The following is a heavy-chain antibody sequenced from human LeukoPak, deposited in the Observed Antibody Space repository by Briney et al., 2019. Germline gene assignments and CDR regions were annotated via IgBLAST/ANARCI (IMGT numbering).Heavy chain of an antibody. CDR3: ARGRGYSGYVTDLLNDY. V-gene: IGHV4-34*01. J-gene: IGHJ4*02. Sequence: SETLSLTCAVYGGSFSGYYWSWIRQPPGKGLEWIGEINHSGSTNYNPSLKSRVTISVDTSKNQFSLKLSSVTAADTAVYYCARGRGYSGYVTDLLNDYWGQGTLVTVSS. CDR2: INHSGST. D-gene: IGHD5-12*01. CDR1: GGSFSGYY.